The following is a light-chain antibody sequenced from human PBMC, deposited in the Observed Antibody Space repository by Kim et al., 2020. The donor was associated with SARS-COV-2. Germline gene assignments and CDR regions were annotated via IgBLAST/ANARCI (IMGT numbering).Light chain of an antibody. CDR3: QAWDSSTAV. V-gene: IGLV3-1*01. J-gene: IGLJ3*02. CDR1: KLGDKH. CDR2: QDT. Sequence: SYELTQPPSVSVSPGQTANITCSGHKLGDKHAYWYQQKPGQSPVLVIYQDTKRPSGIPERFSGSNSGNTVTLTISGTQSMDEADYYCQAWDSSTAVFGGG.